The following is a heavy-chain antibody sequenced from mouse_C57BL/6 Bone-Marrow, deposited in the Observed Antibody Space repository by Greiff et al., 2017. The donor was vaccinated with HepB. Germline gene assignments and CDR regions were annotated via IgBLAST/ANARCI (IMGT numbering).Heavy chain of an antibody. CDR1: GFTFSDYY. CDR3: ARHGGLRLYYAMDY. Sequence: EVQWVESGGGLVQPGGSLKLSCAASGFTFSDYYMYWVRQTPEKRLEWVAYISNGGGSTYYPDTVKGRFTISRDNAKNTLYLQMSRLKSEDTAMYYCARHGGLRLYYAMDYWGQGTSVTVSS. D-gene: IGHD2-4*01. J-gene: IGHJ4*01. CDR2: ISNGGGST. V-gene: IGHV5-12*01.